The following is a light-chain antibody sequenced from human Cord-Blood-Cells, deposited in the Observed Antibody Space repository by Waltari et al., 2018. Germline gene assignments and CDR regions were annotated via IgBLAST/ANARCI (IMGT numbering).Light chain of an antibody. V-gene: IGKV3-15*01. J-gene: IGKJ2*01. CDR3: QQYNNWPPYT. CDR2: DAS. CDR1: QSVSSN. Sequence: EIVMTQSPATLSVSPGERATLSCRASQSVSSNLAWYQQKPGQAPRLLIFDASTSGTGIPAGVSGSGSGTEFTLTIISLQSEDFAVYYCQQYNNWPPYTFGQGTKLEIK.